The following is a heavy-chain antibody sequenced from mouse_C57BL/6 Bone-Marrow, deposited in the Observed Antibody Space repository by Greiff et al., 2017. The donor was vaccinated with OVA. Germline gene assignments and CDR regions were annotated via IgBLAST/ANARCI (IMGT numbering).Heavy chain of an antibody. V-gene: IGHV14-4*01. Sequence: VQLKESGAELVRSGASVKLSCTASGFNIKDDYMHWVKQRPEQGLEWIGWIDPENGDTEYASKFQGKATITADTSSNTAYLQLSSLTSEDTAVYYCTTGTGLGGQGTTLTVSS. J-gene: IGHJ2*01. CDR2: IDPENGDT. D-gene: IGHD4-1*01. CDR1: GFNIKDDY. CDR3: TTGTGL.